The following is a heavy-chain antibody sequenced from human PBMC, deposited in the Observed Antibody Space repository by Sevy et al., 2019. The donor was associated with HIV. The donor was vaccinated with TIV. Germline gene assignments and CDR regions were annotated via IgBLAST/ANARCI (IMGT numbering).Heavy chain of an antibody. CDR2: ISGSAYST. D-gene: IGHD3-22*01. CDR3: AKESPGYNYDSSGSLDY. CDR1: GFTFNTYA. J-gene: IGHJ4*02. Sequence: GESLKISCAASGFTFNTYAMSWVRQAPGKGLEWVSGISGSAYSTYYADSVKGRFTISRDNSKNTLSLQMNSLRADDTAVDYCAKESPGYNYDSSGSLDYWGQGTLVTVSS. V-gene: IGHV3-23*01.